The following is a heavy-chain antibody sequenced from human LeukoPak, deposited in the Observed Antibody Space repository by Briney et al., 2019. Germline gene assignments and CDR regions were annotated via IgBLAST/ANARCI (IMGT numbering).Heavy chain of an antibody. CDR1: GGSISGSSYY. CDR2: IYYSGST. Sequence: SETLSLTCTVSGGSISGSSYYWGWIRQPPGKGLEWIGGIYYSGSTYYNPSLKSRVTISVDTSKNQFSLKLSSVTAADTAVYYCARHGTAPYYYHYYMDVWGKGTTVTVSS. J-gene: IGHJ6*03. CDR3: ARHGTAPYYYHYYMDV. V-gene: IGHV4-39*01. D-gene: IGHD1-14*01.